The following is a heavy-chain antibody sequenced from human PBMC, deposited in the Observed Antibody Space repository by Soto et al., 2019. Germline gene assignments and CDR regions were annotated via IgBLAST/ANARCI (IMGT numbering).Heavy chain of an antibody. J-gene: IGHJ4*02. CDR3: ARGGRSMIVVEYFDY. CDR1: DGSISSGDYY. CDR2: IYYSGST. Sequence: QVQLQESGPGLVKPSQTLSLTCTVSDGSISSGDYYWSWIRQPPGKGLEWIGYIYYSGSTYYNPSLKSRVTISVDTSKNQFSLKLSSVTAADTAVYYCARGGRSMIVVEYFDYWGQGTLVTVSS. V-gene: IGHV4-30-4*01. D-gene: IGHD3-22*01.